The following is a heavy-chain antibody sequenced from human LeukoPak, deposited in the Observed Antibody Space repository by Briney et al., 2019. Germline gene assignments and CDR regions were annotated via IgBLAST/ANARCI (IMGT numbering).Heavy chain of an antibody. CDR2: IRCQANCHAT. J-gene: IGHJ4*02. D-gene: IGHD4-17*01. V-gene: IGHV3-73*01. Sequence: GGSLRLSCAASGFTSSGSVMHWVHQSPGKGLEWVGRIRCQANCHATAYAASVRGRFTVSGDDPKNTASLQMNSHQTEDTAVYHCNRRLMTTVNDYWGQGTLVTVSS. CDR3: NRRLMTTVNDY. CDR1: GFTSSGSV.